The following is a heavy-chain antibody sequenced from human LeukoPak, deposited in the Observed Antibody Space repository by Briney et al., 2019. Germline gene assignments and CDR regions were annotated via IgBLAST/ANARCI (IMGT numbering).Heavy chain of an antibody. J-gene: IGHJ6*03. Sequence: GGSLRLSCAASGFTFSSYGMHWVRQAPGKGLEWVSSISSSSSYIYYADSVKGRFTISRDNAKNSLYLQMNSLRAEDTAVYYCARSPYYYDSSGYLGGYMDVWGKGTTVTVSS. CDR3: ARSPYYYDSSGYLGGYMDV. CDR2: ISSSSSYI. V-gene: IGHV3-21*01. CDR1: GFTFSSYG. D-gene: IGHD3-22*01.